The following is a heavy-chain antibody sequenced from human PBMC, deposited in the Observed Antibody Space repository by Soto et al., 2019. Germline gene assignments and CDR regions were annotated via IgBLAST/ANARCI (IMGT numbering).Heavy chain of an antibody. CDR3: ARSLGYDYVWGSYRYRHFDY. D-gene: IGHD3-16*02. CDR1: GFSLSNARMG. V-gene: IGHV2-26*01. J-gene: IGHJ4*02. CDR2: IFSNDEK. Sequence: SGPTLVNPTETLTLTCTVSGFSLSNARMGVSWIRQPPGKALEWLAHIFSNDEKSYSTSLKSRLTISKDTSKSQVVLTMTNMDPVDTATYYCARSLGYDYVWGSYRYRHFDYWGQGTLVTVS.